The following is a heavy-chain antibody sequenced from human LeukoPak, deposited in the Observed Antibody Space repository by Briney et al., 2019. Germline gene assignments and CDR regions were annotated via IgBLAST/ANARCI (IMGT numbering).Heavy chain of an antibody. V-gene: IGHV1-46*01. CDR1: GYTFTSYY. D-gene: IGHD3-22*01. Sequence: ASVKVSCKASGYTFTSYYMHWVRQPPGQGLEWMGIINPSGGSTSYAQKFQGRVTMTRDTSTSTVYMELSSLRSEDTAVYYCAREGVINGPLDYWGQGTLVTVSS. J-gene: IGHJ4*02. CDR2: INPSGGST. CDR3: AREGVINGPLDY.